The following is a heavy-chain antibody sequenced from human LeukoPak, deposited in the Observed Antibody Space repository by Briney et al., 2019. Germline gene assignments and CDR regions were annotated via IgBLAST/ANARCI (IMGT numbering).Heavy chain of an antibody. V-gene: IGHV1-2*04. Sequence: ASVKVSCKASGYTFTGYYMHWVRQAPGQGLEWMGWINPNSGGTNYEQKFQGWVTMTRDTSISTAYMELSRLRSDDTAVYYCARGAGIAAAGGYFQHWGQGTLVTVSS. J-gene: IGHJ1*01. CDR3: ARGAGIAAAGGYFQH. D-gene: IGHD6-13*01. CDR1: GYTFTGYY. CDR2: INPNSGGT.